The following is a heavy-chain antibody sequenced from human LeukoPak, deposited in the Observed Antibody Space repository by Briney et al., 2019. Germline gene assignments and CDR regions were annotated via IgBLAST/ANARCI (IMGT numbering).Heavy chain of an antibody. CDR2: ISSSSHT. Sequence: GGSLRLSCAASGSTFRSYNMNWVRQAPGKGLEWVSSISSSSHTYYADSVKGRFTISRDNAKNSLYLQMNSLRAEDTAVYYCASAADGYPWDYWGQGTLVTVSS. J-gene: IGHJ4*02. D-gene: IGHD2-15*01. CDR1: GSTFRSYN. V-gene: IGHV3-21*01. CDR3: ASAADGYPWDY.